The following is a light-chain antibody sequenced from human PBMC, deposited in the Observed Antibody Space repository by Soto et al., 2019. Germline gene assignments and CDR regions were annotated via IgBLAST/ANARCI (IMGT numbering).Light chain of an antibody. Sequence: EIVLTQSPATLSLSPGERATLSCRASRSVTGYLAWYQQKPGQAPRLLIYDASSRATGIPPRFSGSGSGTDFTLTITSLEPEDFAVYYCQQRSDWLSTFGGGTKVEI. CDR2: DAS. J-gene: IGKJ4*01. CDR3: QQRSDWLST. CDR1: RSVTGY. V-gene: IGKV3-11*01.